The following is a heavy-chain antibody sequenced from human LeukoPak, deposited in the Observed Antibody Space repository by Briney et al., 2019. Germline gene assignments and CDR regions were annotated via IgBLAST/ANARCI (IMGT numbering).Heavy chain of an antibody. CDR3: ARSDSRYVY. V-gene: IGHV1-69*05. J-gene: IGHJ4*02. Sequence: ASVKVSCKASGGTFSSYAISWVRQAPGQGLEWMGGIIPIFGTANYAQKFQGTVTIPTDESTSTAYMELSSLSSEERAVYDGARSDSRYVYWGQGTLVTVSS. CDR2: IIPIFGTA. CDR1: GGTFSSYA. D-gene: IGHD3-22*01.